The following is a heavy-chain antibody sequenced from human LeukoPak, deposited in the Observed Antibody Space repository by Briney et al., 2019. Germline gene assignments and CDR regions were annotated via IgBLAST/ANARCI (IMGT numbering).Heavy chain of an antibody. Sequence: GGSLRLSCAASGFTFSSYAMSWVRQAPGKGLEWVSAIRGSGGSTYYADSVKGRFTISRDNSKNTLYLQMNSLRAEDTAVYYCAKENLWFGELLSSSNSHLDYWGQGTLVTVSS. CDR3: AKENLWFGELLSSSNSHLDY. CDR2: IRGSGGST. J-gene: IGHJ4*02. D-gene: IGHD3-10*01. V-gene: IGHV3-23*01. CDR1: GFTFSSYA.